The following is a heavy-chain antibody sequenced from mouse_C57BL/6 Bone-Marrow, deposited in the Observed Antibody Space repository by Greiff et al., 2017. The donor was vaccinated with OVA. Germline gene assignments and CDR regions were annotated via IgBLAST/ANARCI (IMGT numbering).Heavy chain of an antibody. CDR1: GYTFTSYW. D-gene: IGHD2-5*01. CDR3: TNPYYSNPFAY. J-gene: IGHJ3*01. Sequence: SGTVLARPGASVKMSCKTSGYTFTSYWMHWVKQRPGQGLEWIGAIYPGNSDTSYNQKFKGKAKLTAVTSASTAYMELSSLTNEDSAVYYCTNPYYSNPFAYWGQGTLVTVSA. V-gene: IGHV1-5*01. CDR2: IYPGNSDT.